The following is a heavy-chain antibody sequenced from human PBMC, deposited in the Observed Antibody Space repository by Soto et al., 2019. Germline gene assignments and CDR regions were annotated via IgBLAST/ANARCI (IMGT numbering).Heavy chain of an antibody. CDR1: GFTFSIYT. D-gene: IGHD4-17*01. Sequence: EVQLVESGGGLVKPGGSLRLSCAASGFTFSIYTMNWVRQAPGKGLEWVSSISSSSGYIYYADSVKGRFTISRDNAKNSLYLQMNRLSAEDTAVYYCARSSVYGGRPYCYLDLWGRGTLVTVSS. CDR3: ARSSVYGGRPYCYLDL. V-gene: IGHV3-21*01. CDR2: ISSSSGYI. J-gene: IGHJ2*01.